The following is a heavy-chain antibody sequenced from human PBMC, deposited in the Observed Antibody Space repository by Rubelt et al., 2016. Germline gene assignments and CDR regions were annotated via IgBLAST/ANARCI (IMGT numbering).Heavy chain of an antibody. Sequence: QVQLQQWGAGLLKPSETLSLTCAVSGGSISSYYWSWIRQPPGKGLEWIGEIHHSGSTNYNPSLKSRVTMSVDTSKNQFYLKLSSVTAADTAVYYCARGRKTYSSVDYWGQGTLVTVSS. CDR1: GGSISSYY. CDR3: ARGRKTYSSVDY. V-gene: IGHV4-34*01. D-gene: IGHD6-19*01. J-gene: IGHJ4*02. CDR2: IHHSGST.